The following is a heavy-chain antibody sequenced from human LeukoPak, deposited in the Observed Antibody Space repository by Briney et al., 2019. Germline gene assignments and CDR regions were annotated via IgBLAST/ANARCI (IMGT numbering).Heavy chain of an antibody. CDR2: FDPEDGET. V-gene: IGHV1-24*01. D-gene: IGHD2-2*01. CDR3: TTVVPAAMWGRYFDY. J-gene: IGHJ4*02. CDR1: GGTFSSYA. Sequence: ASVKVSCKASGGTFSSYAISWVRQAPGQGLEWMGGFDPEDGETIYAQKFQGRVTMTEDTSTDTAYMELSSLRSEDTAVYYCTTVVPAAMWGRYFDYWGQGTLVTVSS.